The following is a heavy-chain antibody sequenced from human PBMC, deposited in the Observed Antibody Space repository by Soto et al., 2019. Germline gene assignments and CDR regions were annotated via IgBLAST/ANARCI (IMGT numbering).Heavy chain of an antibody. CDR3: ARPRGTTPAVWYFDL. J-gene: IGHJ2*01. D-gene: IGHD2-2*01. V-gene: IGHV4-59*08. Sequence: QVQLQESGPGLVKPSETLSLTCTVSGDYISSHYWSWLRQPPGKGLEWIGYVYHSGKTDSKHSLKSRVTISMDTSKNQISLSLTSATAADTAVYYCARPRGTTPAVWYFDLWGRGTLVTVSS. CDR2: VYHSGKT. CDR1: GDYISSHY.